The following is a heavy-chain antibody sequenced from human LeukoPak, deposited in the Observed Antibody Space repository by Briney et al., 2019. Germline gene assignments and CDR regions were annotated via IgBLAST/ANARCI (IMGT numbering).Heavy chain of an antibody. D-gene: IGHD3-16*01. CDR3: ARDDSNWGWGPHYYYYGMDV. CDR1: GYTFTSYA. J-gene: IGHJ6*02. V-gene: IGHV1-3*01. Sequence: ASVKVSCKASGYTFTSYAMHWVRQAPGQRLEWMGWINAGNGNTKYSQKFQGRVTITRDTSASTAYMELSSLRSEDTAVYYCARDDSNWGWGPHYYYYGMDVWGQGTTVTVSS. CDR2: INAGNGNT.